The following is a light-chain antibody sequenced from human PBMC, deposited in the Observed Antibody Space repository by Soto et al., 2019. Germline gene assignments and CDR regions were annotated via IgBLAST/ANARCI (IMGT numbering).Light chain of an antibody. J-gene: IGKJ1*01. CDR3: QQNGSSPRT. V-gene: IGKV3-20*01. Sequence: EIVLTQSPGTMYVSPGERVTLSCRASQTVTRSYLAWYQQKPGQAPRLLIYGASIRATGIPDRFSGSGSGTDFPLTISRLEPEDFAVYYCQQNGSSPRTFGQGTKVAI. CDR1: QTVTRSY. CDR2: GAS.